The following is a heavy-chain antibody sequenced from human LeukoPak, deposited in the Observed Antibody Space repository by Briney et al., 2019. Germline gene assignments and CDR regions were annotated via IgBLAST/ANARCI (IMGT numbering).Heavy chain of an antibody. CDR3: ARAYYYDSSGYYPDGY. J-gene: IGHJ4*02. CDR2: IIPIFGTA. V-gene: IGHV1-69*13. Sequence: GASVKVSCKASGGTFSSYAISWVRQAPGQGLEWMGGIIPIFGTANYAQKFQGRVTITADESTSTAYMELSSLRSEDTAVYYCARAYYYDSSGYYPDGYWGQGTPVTVSS. CDR1: GGTFSSYA. D-gene: IGHD3-22*01.